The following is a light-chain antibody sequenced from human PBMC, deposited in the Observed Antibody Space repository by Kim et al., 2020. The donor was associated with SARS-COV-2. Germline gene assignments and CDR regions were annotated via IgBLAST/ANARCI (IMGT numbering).Light chain of an antibody. CDR1: SSNIGAGYD. CDR2: GNS. V-gene: IGLV1-40*01. J-gene: IGLJ3*02. CDR3: QSYDSSLSGSV. Sequence: GGTISCTGSSSNIGAGYDVHWYQQLPGTAPKLLIYGNSNRPSGVPDRFSGSKSGTSASLAITGLQAEDEADYYCQSYDSSLSGSVFGGGTKLTVL.